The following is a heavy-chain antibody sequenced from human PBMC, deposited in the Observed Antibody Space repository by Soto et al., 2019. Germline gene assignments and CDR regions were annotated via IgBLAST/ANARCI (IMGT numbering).Heavy chain of an antibody. J-gene: IGHJ4*02. Sequence: EVQLVESGGGLVKPGGSLRLSCAASGFTFTNAWMSWVRQAPGKGLEWVGRIKSKTDGGTTDYAAPMKGRFTISRDDSKNTLYLQMNSLKIEDTAVYYCTTFPSGSYDCWGQGTLVTVSS. CDR1: GFTFTNAW. CDR3: TTFPSGSYDC. D-gene: IGHD1-26*01. CDR2: IKSKTDGGTT. V-gene: IGHV3-15*01.